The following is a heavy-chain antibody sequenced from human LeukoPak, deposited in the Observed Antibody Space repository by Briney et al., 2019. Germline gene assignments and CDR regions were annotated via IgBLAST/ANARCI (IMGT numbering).Heavy chain of an antibody. V-gene: IGHV4-59*08. Sequence: PETLSLTCTVSGGSLSSYYWSWIRQPPGKGLEWIAYIYSSRSANYNPSLKSRVTISVDTSKNQFSLKLGSLTAADTAVYYCARQVDTYVYFDNWGQGTLVTVSS. CDR1: GGSLSSYY. CDR2: IYSSRSA. D-gene: IGHD3-16*01. J-gene: IGHJ4*02. CDR3: ARQVDTYVYFDN.